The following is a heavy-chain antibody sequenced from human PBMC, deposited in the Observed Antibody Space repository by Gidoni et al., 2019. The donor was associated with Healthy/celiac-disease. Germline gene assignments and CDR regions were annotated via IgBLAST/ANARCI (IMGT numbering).Heavy chain of an antibody. CDR2: IYYSGST. CDR3: ARHYYYDSSGYYRPPLYYFDY. J-gene: IGHJ4*02. V-gene: IGHV4-59*08. Sequence: QVQLQESGPGLVKPSETLSLTCTVSGGSISSYYWSWIRQPPGKGLELIGYIYYSGSTNYNPSLKSRVTISVDTSKNQFSLKLSSVTAADTAVYYCARHYYYDSSGYYRPPLYYFDYWGQGTLVTVSS. D-gene: IGHD3-22*01. CDR1: GGSISSYY.